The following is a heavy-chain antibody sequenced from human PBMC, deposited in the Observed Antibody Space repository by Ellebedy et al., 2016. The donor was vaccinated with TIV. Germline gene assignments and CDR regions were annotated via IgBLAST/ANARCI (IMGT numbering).Heavy chain of an antibody. V-gene: IGHV3-74*01. CDR1: GFTFSSYW. CDR3: AREKMRYYYYYGMDV. CDR2: INSDGSST. J-gene: IGHJ6*02. D-gene: IGHD5-24*01. Sequence: GESLKISXAASGFTFSSYWMHWVRQAPGKGLVWVSRINSDGSSTSYADSVKGRFTISRDNAKNTLYLQMNSLRAEDTAVYYCAREKMRYYYYYGMDVWGQGTTVTVSS.